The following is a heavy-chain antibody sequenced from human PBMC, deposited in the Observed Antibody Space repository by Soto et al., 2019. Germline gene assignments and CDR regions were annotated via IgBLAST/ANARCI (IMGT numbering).Heavy chain of an antibody. J-gene: IGHJ5*02. Sequence: SETLSLTCTVSGGSVSSGAYYWGWIRQPPGKGLEWIGYIYYSGSTNCNPSLQSRVSISLDTSKNQFSLRLTSVTAADTAVYYCARIPVDTYMINWFDPWGQGTLVTVSS. D-gene: IGHD5-18*01. V-gene: IGHV4-61*08. CDR2: IYYSGST. CDR3: ARIPVDTYMINWFDP. CDR1: GGSVSSGAYY.